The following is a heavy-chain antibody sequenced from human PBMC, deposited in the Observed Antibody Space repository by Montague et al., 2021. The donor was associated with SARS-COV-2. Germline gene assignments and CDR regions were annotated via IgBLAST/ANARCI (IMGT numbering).Heavy chain of an antibody. J-gene: IGHJ4*02. CDR1: GFIFSSFA. Sequence: SLRLSCAASGFIFSSFAMSWVRQAPGKGLEWVSAVRSSGGSPNYADSVKGRFTIYRDNSNNMLYLQMNGPRAEDTAVYYCAKDMWDLYYFDYWGQGTLVTVS. D-gene: IGHD1-26*01. V-gene: IGHV3-23*01. CDR2: VRSSGGSP. CDR3: AKDMWDLYYFDY.